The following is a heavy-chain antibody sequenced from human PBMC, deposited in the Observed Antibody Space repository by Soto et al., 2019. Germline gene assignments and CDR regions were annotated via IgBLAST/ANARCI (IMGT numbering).Heavy chain of an antibody. Sequence: QLQLQESGPGLVKPSETLSLTCTVSGGSISDSNYYWGWLRQPPGKGLEWIGSMSYDGNTYYNPSLKSRVTISVDTSKNQFSLKVTSVNAADTAVYYCARVGSNSNLLYYNYMDVWGKGTTVTVSS. CDR2: MSYDGNT. CDR3: ARVGSNSNLLYYNYMDV. V-gene: IGHV4-39*01. J-gene: IGHJ6*03. D-gene: IGHD4-4*01. CDR1: GGSISDSNYY.